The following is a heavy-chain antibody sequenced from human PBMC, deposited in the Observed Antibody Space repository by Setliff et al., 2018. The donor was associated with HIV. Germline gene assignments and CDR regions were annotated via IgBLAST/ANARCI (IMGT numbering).Heavy chain of an antibody. CDR3: ARRSGAAVFYYFDY. J-gene: IGHJ4*02. CDR1: GGSIGSYC. CDR2: ICYSATT. V-gene: IGHV4-59*01. D-gene: IGHD6-13*01. Sequence: PSETLSLTCTVSGGSIGSYCWSWIRQPPGKGLEWIGTICYSATTNYNPSLKNRVAISVDTSKNQFSLKLTPVTPADTAVYYCARRSGAAVFYYFDYWGQGTLVTVSS.